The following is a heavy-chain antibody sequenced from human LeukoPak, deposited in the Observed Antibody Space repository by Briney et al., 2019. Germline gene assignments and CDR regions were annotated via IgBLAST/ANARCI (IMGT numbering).Heavy chain of an antibody. J-gene: IGHJ4*02. Sequence: PSETLSLTCTVSGGSISSYYWSWIRQPPGKGLEWIGYIYYSGSTNYNPSLKSRVTISVDTSKNRFSLKLSSVTAADTAVYYCARGPGIDFDYWGQGTLVTVSS. CDR2: IYYSGST. V-gene: IGHV4-59*01. CDR3: ARGPGIDFDY. CDR1: GGSISSYY.